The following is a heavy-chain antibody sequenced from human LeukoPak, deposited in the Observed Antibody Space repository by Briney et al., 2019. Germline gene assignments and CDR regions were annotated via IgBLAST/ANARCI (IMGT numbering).Heavy chain of an antibody. V-gene: IGHV3-7*01. J-gene: IGHJ6*03. CDR2: IKQDGREK. CDR1: GFTFSSYW. D-gene: IGHD6-6*01. Sequence: TGGSLRLSCAPSGFTFSSYWMSWVRQAPGKGLEWVANIKQDGREKYYVDPVKGRFTSSRDNAKDPLYLQMSSLRAEDTAVYYCARAGRGIAARREGYYYYYYMDVWGKGTTVTVSS. CDR3: ARAGRGIAARREGYYYYYYMDV.